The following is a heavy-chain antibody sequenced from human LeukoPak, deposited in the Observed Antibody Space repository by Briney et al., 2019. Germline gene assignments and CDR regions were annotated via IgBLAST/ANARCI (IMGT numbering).Heavy chain of an antibody. J-gene: IGHJ4*02. CDR2: ISYDGSNK. CDR3: ARDL. V-gene: IGHV3-30*04. CDR1: GFTFSSYA. Sequence: AGRALRLSCAASGFTFSSYAMHWVRQAPGKGLEWVAVISYDGSNKYYADSVKGRFTISRDNSKDTLYLQMNSLRAEDTAVYYCARDLWGQGTLVTVSS.